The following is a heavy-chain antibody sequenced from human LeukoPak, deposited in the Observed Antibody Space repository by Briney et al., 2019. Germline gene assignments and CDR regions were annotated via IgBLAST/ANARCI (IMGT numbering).Heavy chain of an antibody. D-gene: IGHD3-10*01. CDR1: GSTFTSYY. V-gene: IGHV1-46*01. J-gene: IGHJ4*02. CDR2: INPSGGST. CDR3: AREHGSGSYYTE. Sequence: ASGKVSCKASGSTFTSYYMNWVRQPPGQGLEWMGIINPSGGSTSYAQKFQGRVTMTRDTSTSTVYMELSSLRSEDTAVYYCAREHGSGSYYTEWGQGTLVTVSS.